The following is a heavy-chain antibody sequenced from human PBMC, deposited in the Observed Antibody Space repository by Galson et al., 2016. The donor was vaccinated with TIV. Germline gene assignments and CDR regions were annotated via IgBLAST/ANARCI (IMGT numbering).Heavy chain of an antibody. CDR3: AREKVWGGREAGSEAFPYSFFMDV. CDR1: GGSIRSQS. J-gene: IGHJ6*04. Sequence: ETLSLTCTVSGGSIRSQSWSWIRQPAGKGLEWIGRIDVSGNTDYSPSLKSRVTMSQDTSNNQFSIRLISLTAADTAGYYCAREKVWGGREAGSEAFPYSFFMDVWGKGTTVTISP. D-gene: IGHD3-10*01. V-gene: IGHV4-4*07. CDR2: IDVSGNT.